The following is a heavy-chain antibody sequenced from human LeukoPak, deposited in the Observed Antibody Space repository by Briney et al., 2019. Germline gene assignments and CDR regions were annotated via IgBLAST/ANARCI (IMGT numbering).Heavy chain of an antibody. CDR3: ATPGPIVGAQYGVFDY. CDR2: IIPIFGTA. J-gene: IGHJ4*02. CDR1: GYTFTNYG. Sequence: ASVKVSCKASGYTFTNYGISWVRQAPGQGLEWMGGIIPIFGTANYAQKFQGRVTITADESTSTAYMELSSLRSEDTAVYYCATPGPIVGAQYGVFDYWGQGTLVTVSS. D-gene: IGHD1-26*01. V-gene: IGHV1-69*13.